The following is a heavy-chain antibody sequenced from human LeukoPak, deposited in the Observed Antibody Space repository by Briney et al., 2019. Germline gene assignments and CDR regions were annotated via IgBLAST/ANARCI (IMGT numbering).Heavy chain of an antibody. CDR2: ISSRSSSI. V-gene: IGHV3-48*02. CDR1: GFTFTSYS. Sequence: GESLRLSCAASGFTFTSYSMTWVRQAPGKGLEWVSFISSRSSSIYYADSVKGRFTISGDNAKKSLYLQMNSLRDEDTAVYYCARVGYDILTGFHYWGQGTLVTVSS. J-gene: IGHJ4*02. CDR3: ARVGYDILTGFHY. D-gene: IGHD3-9*01.